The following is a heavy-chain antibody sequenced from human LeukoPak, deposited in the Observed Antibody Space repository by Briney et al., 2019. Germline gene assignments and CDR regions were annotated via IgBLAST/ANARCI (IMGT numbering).Heavy chain of an antibody. CDR3: ATNILPSPYYYDSSGSRYSFDY. D-gene: IGHD3-22*01. V-gene: IGHV4-38-2*01. CDR2: IYHSGTT. J-gene: IGHJ4*02. CDR1: GYSISSGYY. Sequence: SETLSLTCAVSGYSISSGYYWGWIRQPPGEGLEWVGSIYHSGTTYYNPPLKSRVTISVDTSKNQLSLKLSSVTAADTAVCYCATNILPSPYYYDSSGSRYSFDYWGQGTLVTVSS.